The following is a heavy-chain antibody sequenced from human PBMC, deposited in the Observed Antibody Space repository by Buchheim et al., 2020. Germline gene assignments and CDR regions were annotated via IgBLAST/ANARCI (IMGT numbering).Heavy chain of an antibody. J-gene: IGHJ4*02. Sequence: QVQLVESGGGVVQPGRSLRLSCAASGFTFSSYAMHWVRQAPGKGLEWVAVISYDGSNKYYADYVKGRFTISSENSKNTLYLQMNSLRAEDTAVYYCARDQGTAMVLDYWGQGTL. V-gene: IGHV3-30*04. D-gene: IGHD5-18*01. CDR3: ARDQGTAMVLDY. CDR2: ISYDGSNK. CDR1: GFTFSSYA.